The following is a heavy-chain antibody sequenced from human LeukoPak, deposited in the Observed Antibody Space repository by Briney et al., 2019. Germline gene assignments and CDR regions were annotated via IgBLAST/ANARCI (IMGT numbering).Heavy chain of an antibody. CDR2: ISWNSDTI. Sequence: GGSLRLSCAASGFTFDYYAMHWVRQAPGKGLEWVLGISWNSDTIGYADSVKGRFTISRDNAKNSLYLQMNSLRAEDTALYYCAKEATTNYYYGNVFDMWGQGTMVTVSS. CDR3: AKEATTNYYYGNVFDM. V-gene: IGHV3-9*01. J-gene: IGHJ3*02. CDR1: GFTFDYYA. D-gene: IGHD3-10*01.